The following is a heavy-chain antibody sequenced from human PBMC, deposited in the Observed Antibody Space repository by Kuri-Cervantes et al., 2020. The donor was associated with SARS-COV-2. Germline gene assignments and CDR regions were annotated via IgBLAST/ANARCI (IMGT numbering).Heavy chain of an antibody. V-gene: IGHV3-23*01. CDR2: MRGSGGTI. CDR1: GFTFSNYA. Sequence: GGSLRLSCAASGFTFSNYAMSWVRQAPGKGLEWVSAMRGSGGTIYYADSVKGRFTISRDNSKNTLYLQMNSLRADDTAVYYCARDGYCSSTSCSSSHFDYWGQGTLVTVSS. D-gene: IGHD2-2*01. J-gene: IGHJ4*02. CDR3: ARDGYCSSTSCSSSHFDY.